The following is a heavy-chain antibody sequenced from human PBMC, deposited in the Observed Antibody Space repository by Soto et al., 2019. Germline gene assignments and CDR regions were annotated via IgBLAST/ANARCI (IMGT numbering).Heavy chain of an antibody. V-gene: IGHV3-23*01. D-gene: IGHD1-1*01. CDR1: RFSFSDYA. CDR3: ATWHEREHAYDV. J-gene: IGHJ3*01. CDR2: ISGSGGST. Sequence: EVQLLESGGGLVQPGGSLRLSCAASRFSFSDYAMSWVRQAPGKGLEWVSAISGSGGSTYSADSVEGRFTISRDNSKTTVYLQMNDLRPDDTAVYYCATWHEREHAYDVWGQGTTVTVSS.